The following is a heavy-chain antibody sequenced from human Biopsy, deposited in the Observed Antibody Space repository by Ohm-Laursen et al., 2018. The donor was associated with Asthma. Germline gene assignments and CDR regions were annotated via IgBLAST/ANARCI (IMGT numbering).Heavy chain of an antibody. J-gene: IGHJ4*02. D-gene: IGHD3-10*01. V-gene: IGHV1-2*06. CDR1: GYTFTAYF. Sequence: ASVKVSCKTSGYTFTAYFIHWVRQAPGQGLEWMGRINPNTGGTDYAQQFQGRVTMTRDTSISTAYMELNRLTSDDTAVYYCARLTYGSGSDYFDYWGQGALVTVSS. CDR2: INPNTGGT. CDR3: ARLTYGSGSDYFDY.